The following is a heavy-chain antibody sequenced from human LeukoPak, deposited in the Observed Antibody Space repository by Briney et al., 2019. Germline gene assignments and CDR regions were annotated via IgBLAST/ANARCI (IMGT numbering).Heavy chain of an antibody. Sequence: GGSLRLSCAASGFTFSSYGMHWVRQAPGKGLEWVAFIRYDGSNKDYADSVKGRFTFSRDNSKNTLYLQMNDLRPEDTAVYYCAKGLNYGLDYWGQGALVTVSS. J-gene: IGHJ4*02. D-gene: IGHD3-10*01. CDR2: IRYDGSNK. CDR3: AKGLNYGLDY. CDR1: GFTFSSYG. V-gene: IGHV3-30*02.